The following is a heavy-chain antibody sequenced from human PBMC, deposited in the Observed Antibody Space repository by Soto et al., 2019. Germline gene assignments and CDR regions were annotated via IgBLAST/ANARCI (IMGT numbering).Heavy chain of an antibody. D-gene: IGHD1-20*01. CDR3: AKPPDYNWNDY. CDR1: GYTFTSYA. J-gene: IGHJ4*02. Sequence: ASVKVSCKASGYTFTSYAISWVRQAPGQGLEWMGWISAYNGNTNYAQKLQGRVTMTTDTSTSTAYMGLRSLRAEDTAVYYCAKPPDYNWNDYWGQGTLVTV. V-gene: IGHV1-18*01. CDR2: ISAYNGNT.